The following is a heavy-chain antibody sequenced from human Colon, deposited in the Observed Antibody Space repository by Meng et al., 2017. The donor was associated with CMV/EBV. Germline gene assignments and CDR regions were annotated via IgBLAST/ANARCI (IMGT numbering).Heavy chain of an antibody. V-gene: IGHV4-30-4*08. D-gene: IGHD2-15*01. Sequence: QIQRQDSDQDLAPPPRPLYPTCMVSRASITGDFYWNCHRQSPAKGPEWIGYIFHTGTTHSSPSPESLVIISIDTSKNQFSLRMNSVNAADTAVYYCARCPLAPHLRYFDYWGRGTLVTVSS. J-gene: IGHJ4*02. CDR1: RASITGDFY. CDR2: IFHTGTT. CDR3: ARCPLAPHLRYFDY.